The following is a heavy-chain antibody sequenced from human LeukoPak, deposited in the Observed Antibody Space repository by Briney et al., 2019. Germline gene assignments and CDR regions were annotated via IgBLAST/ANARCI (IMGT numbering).Heavy chain of an antibody. CDR3: ARDRSYAAYYFDY. Sequence: GSLRPSCAASGFTFRSYALPWVRQASGKGVEWVAVISYDGSNKYYADSVKGRFTISRDNSKNTLYLQMNSLRAEDTAVYYCARDRSYAAYYFDYWGQGTLVTVSS. V-gene: IGHV3-30-3*01. D-gene: IGHD6-25*01. CDR1: GFTFRSYA. J-gene: IGHJ4*02. CDR2: ISYDGSNK.